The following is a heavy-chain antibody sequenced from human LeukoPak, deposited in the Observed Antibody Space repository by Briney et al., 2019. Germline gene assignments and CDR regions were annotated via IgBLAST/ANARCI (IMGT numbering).Heavy chain of an antibody. Sequence: SQTLSLTCAISGDSVSGNSAAWNWIRQSPSRGLERLGRAYYRSKWYNDYAVSVKSRITINPDTSKSQFSLQLNSVAPEDTAVYYCAKDRGAFGELLSIFDYWGQGTLVTVSS. CDR1: GDSVSGNSAA. D-gene: IGHD3-10*01. V-gene: IGHV6-1*01. J-gene: IGHJ4*02. CDR2: AYYRSKWYN. CDR3: AKDRGAFGELLSIFDY.